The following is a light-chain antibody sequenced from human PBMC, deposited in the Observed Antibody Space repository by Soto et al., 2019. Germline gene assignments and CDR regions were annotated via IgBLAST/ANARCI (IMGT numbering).Light chain of an antibody. CDR2: QNT. J-gene: IGLJ3*02. V-gene: IGLV3-25*03. CDR1: ALAKQY. CDR3: QSADSSGTYWV. Sequence: SYELTQPPSVSVSPGQTARITCSGDALAKQYAYWFQQKPGQAPALVIYQNTERPSGIPERVSGSSSGTTVTLTISGVQAEDEADYYCQSADSSGTYWVFGGGTKVTVL.